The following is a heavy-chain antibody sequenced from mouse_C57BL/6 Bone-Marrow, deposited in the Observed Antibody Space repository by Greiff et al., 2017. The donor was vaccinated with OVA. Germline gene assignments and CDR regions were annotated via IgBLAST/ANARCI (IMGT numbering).Heavy chain of an antibody. CDR3: ARDYGSSQPCYYAMDY. Sequence: EVKVVESGGGLVQSGRSLRLSCATSGFTFSDFYMEWVRQAPGKGLEWIAASRNKANDYTTEYSASVKGRFIVSRDTSQSILYLQMNALRAEDTAMYYCARDYGSSQPCYYAMDYWGQGTSVTVSS. CDR1: GFTFSDFY. CDR2: SRNKANDYTT. V-gene: IGHV7-1*01. D-gene: IGHD1-1*01. J-gene: IGHJ4*01.